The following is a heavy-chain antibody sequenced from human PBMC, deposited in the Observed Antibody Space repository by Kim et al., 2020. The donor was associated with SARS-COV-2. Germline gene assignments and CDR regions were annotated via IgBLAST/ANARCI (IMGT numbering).Heavy chain of an antibody. CDR3: ARQTRVGVYYYGSALGGVFDY. V-gene: IGHV4-39*01. Sequence: SETLSLTCTVSGGSISSSSYYWGWIRQPPGKGLEWIGSIYYSGSTYYNPSLKSRVTISVDTSKNQFSLKLSSVTAADTAVYYCARQTRVGVYYYGSALGGVFDYWGQGALVTVSS. J-gene: IGHJ4*02. D-gene: IGHD3-10*01. CDR1: GGSISSSSYY. CDR2: IYYSGST.